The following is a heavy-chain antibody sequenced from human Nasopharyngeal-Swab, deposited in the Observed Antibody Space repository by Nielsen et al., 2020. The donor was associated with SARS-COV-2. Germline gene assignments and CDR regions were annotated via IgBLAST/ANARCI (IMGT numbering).Heavy chain of an antibody. Sequence: GGSLRLSCAASGFTFNNYALQWVRQAAGKGLEWVAIISHDGSQELYAESVRGRFTISRDNSKNAIYLQMNSLTAEDTAVYYCARDGSQADILTGASHWGQGAQVTVST. J-gene: IGHJ4*02. CDR3: ARDGSQADILTGASH. V-gene: IGHV3-30*04. D-gene: IGHD3-9*01. CDR2: ISHDGSQE. CDR1: GFTFNNYA.